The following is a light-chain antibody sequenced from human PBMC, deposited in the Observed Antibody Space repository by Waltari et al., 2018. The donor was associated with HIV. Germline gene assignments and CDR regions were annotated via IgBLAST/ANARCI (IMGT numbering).Light chain of an antibody. Sequence: QSALTQPASVSGSPGQSIIISCSGTTYDLGGSDYGSWYQQHPGKSPKLIIYNVRELPSWISSRFSGANSANTASLAISGLQADDEAVYHCSSHTSNNTYVVFGGGTKVTVL. CDR1: TYDLGGSDY. CDR2: NVR. CDR3: SSHTSNNTYVV. J-gene: IGLJ2*01. V-gene: IGLV2-14*03.